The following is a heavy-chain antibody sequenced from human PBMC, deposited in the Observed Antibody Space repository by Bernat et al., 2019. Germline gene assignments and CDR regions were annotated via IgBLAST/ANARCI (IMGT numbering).Heavy chain of an antibody. D-gene: IGHD3-22*01. Sequence: QVQLVESGGGVVQPGWSLRLSCAASGFTFSHYGMHWARQAPGMGLEWVASIWYDGSNEQYADSVKGRFTISRDNSKNTLYVQMNSLRVEDTAVYYCAGGNNGYYGVDYWGQGTLVTVSA. CDR1: GFTFSHYG. CDR2: IWYDGSNE. J-gene: IGHJ4*02. V-gene: IGHV3-33*01. CDR3: AGGNNGYYGVDY.